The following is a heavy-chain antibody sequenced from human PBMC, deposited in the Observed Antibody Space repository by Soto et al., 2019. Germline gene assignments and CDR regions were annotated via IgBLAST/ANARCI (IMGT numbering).Heavy chain of an antibody. J-gene: IGHJ4*02. CDR1: GFTFSNAW. CDR2: IKSKTDGGTT. CDR3: TTDTVPYGDYGY. D-gene: IGHD4-17*01. Sequence: EVQLVESGGGLVKPGGSLRLSCAASGFTFSNAWMSWVRQAPGKGLEWVGRIKSKTDGGTTDYAAPVKGRFTISRDDSKNTLYLQMNSLKTGDTAVYYCTTDTVPYGDYGYWGQGTLVTVSS. V-gene: IGHV3-15*01.